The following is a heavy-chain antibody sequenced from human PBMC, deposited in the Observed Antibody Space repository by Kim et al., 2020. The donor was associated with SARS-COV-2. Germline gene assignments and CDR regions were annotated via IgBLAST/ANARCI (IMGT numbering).Heavy chain of an antibody. CDR2: ISPLGDYI. D-gene: IGHD2-21*01. Sequence: GGSLRLSCAASGFTFSTKAMTWVRQAPGRGLEWVSSISPLGDYIYYRDSVKGRFIFSRDNSKNTLYLQMNSLSAEDTAVYYCARQEILVVGSVGGSFDSWGQGALVTVSS. CDR3: ARQEILVVGSVGGSFDS. CDR1: GFTFSTKA. V-gene: IGHV3-23*01. J-gene: IGHJ4*01.